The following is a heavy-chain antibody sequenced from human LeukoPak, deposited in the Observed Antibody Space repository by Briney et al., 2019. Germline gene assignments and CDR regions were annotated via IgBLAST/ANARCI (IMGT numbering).Heavy chain of an antibody. V-gene: IGHV3-30*02. Sequence: AGSLRLSCAASGFTFTTCAMHWVRQAPGKGLEWVAYIRYDGNNKNYADSVKGRFTIYRDNSKDMMYLQMNSLSPEDTAVYYCAKGDDYGANTRLPKYNWFDPWGQGTLVTVSS. CDR3: AKGDDYGANTRLPKYNWFDP. CDR1: GFTFTTCA. D-gene: IGHD4-23*01. J-gene: IGHJ5*02. CDR2: IRYDGNNK.